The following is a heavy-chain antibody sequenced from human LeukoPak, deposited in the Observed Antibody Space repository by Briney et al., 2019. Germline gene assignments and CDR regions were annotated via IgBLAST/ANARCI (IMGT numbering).Heavy chain of an antibody. CDR1: GGSISSYY. CDR2: FYSTGST. D-gene: IGHD1-26*01. V-gene: IGHV4-4*07. J-gene: IGHJ4*02. Sequence: PSETLSLTCTVSGGSISSYYWTWIRQPAGKGLEWIGRFYSTGSTNYNPSLKSRVTLSVDTSKNQFSLKLSSVTAADTAVYYCARDQYSGSLDYWGQGTLVTVSS. CDR3: ARDQYSGSLDY.